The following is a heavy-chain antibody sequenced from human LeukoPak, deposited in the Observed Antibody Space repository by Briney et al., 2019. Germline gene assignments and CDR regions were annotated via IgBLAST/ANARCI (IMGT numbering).Heavy chain of an antibody. Sequence: GGSLRLACAASGFTFSSYAMSWLRQAPGKGLEWVSAITGSGDDAYYADSVHGRFTISRDNSKSTLYLQMSSLRVEDTAVYDCAKDSRGSSPVFWGQGTLVTVSS. D-gene: IGHD1-26*01. V-gene: IGHV3-23*01. CDR2: ITGSGDDA. CDR1: GFTFSSYA. CDR3: AKDSRGSSPVF. J-gene: IGHJ1*01.